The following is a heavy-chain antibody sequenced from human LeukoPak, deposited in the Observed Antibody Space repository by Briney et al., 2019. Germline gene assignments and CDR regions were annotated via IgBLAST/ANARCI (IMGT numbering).Heavy chain of an antibody. J-gene: IGHJ2*01. CDR3: AKDRTVGASYWYFDL. D-gene: IGHD1-26*01. Sequence: PGGSLRLSCAASGFTFSSYVMSWVRQAPGKGLEWVSSFSGSGGSTYYADSVKGRFTISRDSSKNTLFLHMNTLRAEDTAIYYCAKDRTVGASYWYFDLWGRGTLVTVSS. CDR2: FSGSGGST. CDR1: GFTFSSYV. V-gene: IGHV3-23*01.